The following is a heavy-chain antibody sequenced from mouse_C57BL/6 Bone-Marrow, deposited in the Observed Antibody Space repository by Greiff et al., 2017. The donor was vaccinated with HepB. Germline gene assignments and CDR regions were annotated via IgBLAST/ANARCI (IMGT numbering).Heavy chain of an antibody. D-gene: IGHD1-1*01. CDR2: INPNNGGT. CDR3: ARPLYGSSYGFDY. Sequence: EVKLVESGPELVKPGASVKIPCKASGYTFTDYNMDWVKQSHGKSLEWIGDINPNNGGTIYNQKFKGKATLTVDKSSSTAYMELRSLTSEDTAVYYCARPLYGSSYGFDYWGQGTTLTVSS. CDR1: GYTFTDYN. V-gene: IGHV1-18*01. J-gene: IGHJ2*01.